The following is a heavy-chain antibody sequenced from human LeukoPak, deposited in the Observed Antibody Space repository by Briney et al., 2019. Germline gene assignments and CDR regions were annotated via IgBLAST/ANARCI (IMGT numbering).Heavy chain of an antibody. CDR3: AKAGHYGSGSYYSDY. CDR1: GFTFRSHA. Sequence: GGSLRLSCAASGFTFRSHAMSWVRRAPGRGLEWLSTISGSGTTTYYVDSVKGRFTVSRDNSKNTLYLQMSSLRAGDTAVYYCAKAGHYGSGSYYSDYWGRGTLVTVSP. CDR2: ISGSGTTT. V-gene: IGHV3-23*01. D-gene: IGHD3-10*01. J-gene: IGHJ4*02.